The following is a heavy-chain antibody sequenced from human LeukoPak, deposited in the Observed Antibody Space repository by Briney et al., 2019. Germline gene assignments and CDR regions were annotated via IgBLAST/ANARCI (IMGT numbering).Heavy chain of an antibody. CDR2: ISAYNGNT. D-gene: IGHD3-22*01. J-gene: IGHJ3*02. CDR3: ARDRVYYYDSSGYYANAFDI. CDR1: GYTFTSYD. V-gene: IGHV1-18*01. Sequence: ASVKVSCKASGYTFTSYDINWVRQAPGQGLEWMGWISAYNGNTNYAQKLQGRVTMTTDTSTSTAYMELRSLRSDDTAVYYCARDRVYYYDSSGYYANAFDIWGQGTMVTVSS.